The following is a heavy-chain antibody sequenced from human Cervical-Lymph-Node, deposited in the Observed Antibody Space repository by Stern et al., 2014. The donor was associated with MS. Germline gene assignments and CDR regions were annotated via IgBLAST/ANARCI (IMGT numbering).Heavy chain of an antibody. Sequence: QLVQSGSELKKPGASVKVSCKASGYTFTRNAVNWVRQAPGQRLEWMGWINTHTGNTTYAQAFTGRFVFSLDTSVSTAYLQISSLKAEDTAIYYCARVKPAAILDYWGQGTLVTVSS. CDR2: INTHTGNT. J-gene: IGHJ4*02. CDR3: ARVKPAAILDY. CDR1: GYTFTRNA. D-gene: IGHD2-2*01. V-gene: IGHV7-4-1*02.